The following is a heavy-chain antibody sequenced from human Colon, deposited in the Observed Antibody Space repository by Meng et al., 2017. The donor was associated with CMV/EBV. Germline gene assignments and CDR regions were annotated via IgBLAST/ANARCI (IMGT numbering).Heavy chain of an antibody. J-gene: IGHJ4*02. CDR3: VKGGWGDY. D-gene: IGHD3-10*01. CDR1: GFTFSTYT. CDR2: FGRTTNNT. Sequence: GESLKISCAASGFTFSTYTMTWVRQAPGKGLDWVSAFGRTTNNTYYADSVKGRFTISRDDSKNTLYLQMTSLRVEDTALYYCVKGGWGDYWGQGALVTSPQ. V-gene: IGHV3-23*01.